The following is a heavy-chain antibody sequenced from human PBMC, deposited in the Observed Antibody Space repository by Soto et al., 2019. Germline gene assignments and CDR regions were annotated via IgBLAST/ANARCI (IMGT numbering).Heavy chain of an antibody. J-gene: IGHJ4*02. V-gene: IGHV4-59*08. CDR1: GGSISGYY. CDR2: IFYSGIT. D-gene: IGHD6-25*01. CDR3: ARHEAGWYFDC. Sequence: PSDTLSLTCTISGGSISGYYWSWIRQHPGEGPERLGNIFYSGITNYNPSIKSRVTICIETSKNQFPLKLRSVTDADTAVYYCARHEAGWYFDCWGQGTLVTVSS.